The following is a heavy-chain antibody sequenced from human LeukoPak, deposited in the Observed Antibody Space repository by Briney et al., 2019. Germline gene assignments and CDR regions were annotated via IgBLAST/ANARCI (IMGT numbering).Heavy chain of an antibody. CDR2: INYIGST. V-gene: IGHV4-39*01. CDR1: GGSVSIGNYF. CDR3: ARLNKGRYSDYVIDY. Sequence: ETLSLTCSFSGGSVSIGNYFCGWIRQPPGKGLEWIGNINYIGSTAYNPSLKSRATMSVDTSKNQFYLKMTSVTAADTAVYYCARLNKGRYSDYVIDYWGQGTLVTVSS. J-gene: IGHJ4*02. D-gene: IGHD4-17*01.